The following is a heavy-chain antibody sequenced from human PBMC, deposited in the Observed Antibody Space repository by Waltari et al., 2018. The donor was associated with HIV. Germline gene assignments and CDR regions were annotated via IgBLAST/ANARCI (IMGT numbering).Heavy chain of an antibody. CDR2: IKQDGSEK. D-gene: IGHD3-10*01. Sequence: EVQLVESGGGLVQPGGSLRLSCAASGFTFSSSWMSWVGKAPGKGLEWVANIKQDGSEKYYVDSVNGRFTISRDNAENSLYLQMNSLRAEDTAVYYCARGGFYGSGSKVNWGQGTLVTVSS. V-gene: IGHV3-7*04. J-gene: IGHJ4*02. CDR1: GFTFSSSW. CDR3: ARGGFYGSGSKVN.